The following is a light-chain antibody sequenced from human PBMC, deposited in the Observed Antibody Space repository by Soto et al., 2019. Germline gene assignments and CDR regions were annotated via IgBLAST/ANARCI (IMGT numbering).Light chain of an antibody. Sequence: QSALTQPASVSGSPGQSITISCTGTSSDVGVYNYVSWYQQHPGKAPKLMIYDVSNRPSGVSYRFSGSKSGNTASLTISGLQAEDEADYYCSSYTSSSTQTFGGGTKLTVL. J-gene: IGLJ2*01. CDR1: SSDVGVYNY. CDR2: DVS. V-gene: IGLV2-14*03. CDR3: SSYTSSSTQT.